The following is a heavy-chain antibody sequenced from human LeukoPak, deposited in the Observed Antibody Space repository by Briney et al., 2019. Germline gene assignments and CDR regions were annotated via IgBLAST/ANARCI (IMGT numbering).Heavy chain of an antibody. D-gene: IGHD4-17*01. CDR1: GYTFPSYD. V-gene: IGHV1-8*01. CDR2: MNPNSGNT. J-gene: IGHJ4*02. Sequence: ASVNLSYKSSGYTFPSYDIHWVRQATAQGLEWMGWMNPNSGNTGYAQKFQGRVTMTRNTSISTAYMELSSLRSEDTAVYYCASGNYGDFDYWGQGTLVTVSS. CDR3: ASGNYGDFDY.